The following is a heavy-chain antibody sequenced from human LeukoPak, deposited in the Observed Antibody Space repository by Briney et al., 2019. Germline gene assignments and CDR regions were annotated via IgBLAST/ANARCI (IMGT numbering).Heavy chain of an antibody. V-gene: IGHV3-23*01. Sequence: GGSLRLSCAASGFTFGSYAMGWVRQAPGKGLEWVSVISGSGGNTYYADSVRGRFTISRDNSKNTLYLQMNGLRGEDTAVYYCAKDRRSSSWYIASDIWGQGTMVTVSS. CDR3: AKDRRSSSWYIASDI. D-gene: IGHD6-13*01. CDR1: GFTFGSYA. CDR2: ISGSGGNT. J-gene: IGHJ3*02.